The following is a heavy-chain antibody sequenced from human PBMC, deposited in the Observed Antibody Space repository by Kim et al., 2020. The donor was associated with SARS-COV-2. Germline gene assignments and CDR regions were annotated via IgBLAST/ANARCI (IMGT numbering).Heavy chain of an antibody. Sequence: SETLSLTCTVSGGSLTGYYWSWIRQAPGKGLEWIGEINHSGGTKYNPSLKSRATISVDTSKNEFSLKLTSVTAADTAVYYCSRGAPMIVVIITQTFDYWGRGSLVTVSS. J-gene: IGHJ4*02. CDR3: SRGAPMIVVIITQTFDY. CDR2: INHSGGT. D-gene: IGHD3-22*01. CDR1: GGSLTGYY. V-gene: IGHV4-34*01.